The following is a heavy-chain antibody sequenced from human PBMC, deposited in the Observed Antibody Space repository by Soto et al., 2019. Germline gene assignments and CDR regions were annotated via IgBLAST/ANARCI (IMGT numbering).Heavy chain of an antibody. CDR3: AKQIPGSRTFDI. CDR1: GFTFRTYA. V-gene: IGHV3-23*01. J-gene: IGHJ3*02. CDR2: ISPSGDST. Sequence: GGSLRLSCAASGFTFRTYAMAWVRQAPGKGLEWVSSISPSGDSTNYADSVKGRFTISRDNSQNTLYLQLNGLRAEDAALYFCAKQIPGSRTFDIWGLGTMVTVSS.